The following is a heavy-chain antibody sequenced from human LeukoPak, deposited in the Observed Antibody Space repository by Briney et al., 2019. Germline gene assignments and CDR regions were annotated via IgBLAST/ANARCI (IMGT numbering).Heavy chain of an antibody. CDR1: GFTFGSYA. J-gene: IGHJ6*03. CDR3: ARVYYNSGWYGEGYHYYMDV. Sequence: GGSLRLSCAASGFTFGSYAMSWVRQAPGKGLEWVSAISGSGGSTYYADSVKGRFTISRDNSKNTLYLQMNSLRAEDTAIYYCARVYYNSGWYGEGYHYYMDVWGKGTTVTVSS. D-gene: IGHD6-19*01. V-gene: IGHV3-23*01. CDR2: ISGSGGST.